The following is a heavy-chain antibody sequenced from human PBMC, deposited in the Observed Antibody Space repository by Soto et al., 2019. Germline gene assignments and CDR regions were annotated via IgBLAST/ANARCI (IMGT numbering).Heavy chain of an antibody. J-gene: IGHJ4*02. Sequence: HPGGCLRLSCSASGFTFRIYAMPWVLQAQGKGLEYVSSISTNGGSTDYADSVKGRFTISRDNSKNTVYLQMSSLRVEDTAVYYCVKGEYYYDSSGYYPFDYWGQGTLVTVSS. CDR3: VKGEYYYDSSGYYPFDY. CDR2: ISTNGGST. V-gene: IGHV3-64D*06. D-gene: IGHD3-22*01. CDR1: GFTFRIYA.